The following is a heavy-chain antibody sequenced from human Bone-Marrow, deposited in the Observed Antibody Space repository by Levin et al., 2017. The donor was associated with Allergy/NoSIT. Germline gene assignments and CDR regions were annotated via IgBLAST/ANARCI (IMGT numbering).Heavy chain of an antibody. V-gene: IGHV5-51*01. CDR2: IYPGDSDT. J-gene: IGHJ6*04. CDR1: GYRFSHYW. CDR3: ARHVGSSSWFPSQENSYGLDV. D-gene: IGHD6-13*01. Sequence: KVSCQGSGYRFSHYWIGWVRQMPGKGLEWMGVIYPGDSDTRYSPSFEGQVTISADTSTNTAYLQWHSLKASDSGMYYCARHVGSSSWFPSQENSYGLDVWGKGTTITVSS.